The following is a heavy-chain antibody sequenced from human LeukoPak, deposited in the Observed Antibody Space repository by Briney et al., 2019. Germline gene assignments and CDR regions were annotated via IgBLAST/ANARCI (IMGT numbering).Heavy chain of an antibody. CDR1: GGSISSGGYY. D-gene: IGHD3-22*01. V-gene: IGHV4-31*03. Sequence: SETLSLTCTVSGGSISSGGYYWNWIRQHPGKGLEWVGYIYYSGSTYYNPSLKSRVTISVDTSKNQFSLKLSSVTAADTAVYYCARAPYESLDDSSGPDLNDAFDIWGQGTMVTVSS. J-gene: IGHJ3*02. CDR2: IYYSGST. CDR3: ARAPYESLDDSSGPDLNDAFDI.